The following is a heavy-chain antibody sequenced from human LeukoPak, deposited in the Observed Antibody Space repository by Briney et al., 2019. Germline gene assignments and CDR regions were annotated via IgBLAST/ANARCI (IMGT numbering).Heavy chain of an antibody. CDR2: IYYSGRT. V-gene: IGHV4-31*03. CDR3: ARGRAAARTFDY. J-gene: IGHJ4*02. CDR1: GGSISSGGYY. Sequence: KPSQTLSLTCTVSGGSISSGGYYCSWIRQHPGKGLEWIGYIYYSGRTYYNPSPKRRVTISVDTSKNQFSLKLSSVTAADTAVYYCARGRAAARTFDYWGQGTLVTVSS. D-gene: IGHD6-13*01.